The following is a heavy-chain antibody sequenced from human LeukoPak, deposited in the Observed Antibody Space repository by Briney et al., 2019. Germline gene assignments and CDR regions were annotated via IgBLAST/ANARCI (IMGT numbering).Heavy chain of an antibody. CDR1: GFTFGSYA. V-gene: IGHV3-23*01. J-gene: IGHJ5*01. Sequence: AGGSLRLSCAASGFTFGSYAMTWVRQAPGKGLEWVSGITGVDSTPYYADSVKGRFTISRDNSKNTLYLQMNSLRGEDTAAYYCAKDAVRGSGRINWFGSWGQGTLVTVSS. D-gene: IGHD3-10*01. CDR3: AKDAVRGSGRINWFGS. CDR2: ITGVDSTP.